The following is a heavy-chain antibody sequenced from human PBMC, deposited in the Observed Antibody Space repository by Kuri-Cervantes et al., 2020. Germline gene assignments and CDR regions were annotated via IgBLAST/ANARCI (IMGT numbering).Heavy chain of an antibody. Sequence: GESLKISCAASGFTFSSYAMNWVRQAPGKGLEWVAFIRFDGSNKNYADSVKGRFTISRDNSKNTLYLQMDSLRTEDTAVYYCALGSYLRIDYWGQGTLVTVSS. J-gene: IGHJ4*02. V-gene: IGHV3-30*02. D-gene: IGHD1-26*01. CDR3: ALGSYLRIDY. CDR1: GFTFSSYA. CDR2: IRFDGSNK.